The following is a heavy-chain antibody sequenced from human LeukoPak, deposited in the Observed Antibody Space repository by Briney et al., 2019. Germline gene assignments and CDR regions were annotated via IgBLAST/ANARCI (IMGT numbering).Heavy chain of an antibody. CDR3: ARDRPGIAVAGDAFDI. CDR2: IYNRGST. D-gene: IGHD6-19*01. Sequence: SETLSLTCTVSGGSISSYYWSWIQQPPGKGLEWIGYIYNRGSTNYNPSLKSRVTISVDTSKNQFSLKLRSVTAADTAVYYCARDRPGIAVAGDAFDIWGQGTMVTVSS. V-gene: IGHV4-59*01. CDR1: GGSISSYY. J-gene: IGHJ3*02.